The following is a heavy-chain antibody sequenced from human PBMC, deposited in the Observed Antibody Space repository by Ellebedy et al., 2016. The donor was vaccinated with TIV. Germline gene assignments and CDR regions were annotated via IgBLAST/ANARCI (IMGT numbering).Heavy chain of an antibody. CDR3: ARNIVVRPGAFYGLDV. CDR2: INPSAGSA. Sequence: AASVKVSCKTSGYTFTSYYLHWLRQAPGQGLEWMGIINPSAGSASYAQMFQGRVTMTRDTSTSTVYMELSSLTSEDTAVYYRARNIVVRPGAFYGLDVWGQGTTVTVSS. J-gene: IGHJ6*02. V-gene: IGHV1-46*01. D-gene: IGHD2-2*01. CDR1: GYTFTSYY.